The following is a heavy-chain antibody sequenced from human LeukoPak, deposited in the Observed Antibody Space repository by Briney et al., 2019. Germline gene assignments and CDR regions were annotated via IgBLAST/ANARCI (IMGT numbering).Heavy chain of an antibody. J-gene: IGHJ4*02. D-gene: IGHD2-15*01. Sequence: GSLRLSCAASGFTFSSYAMHGVRQAPGKGLEWVAVISYDGSNKYYADSVRGRFTISRDNSKNTLYLQMNSLRAEDTAVYYCTVLLGYCSGGSCYSLDYWGQGTLVTVSS. CDR1: GFTFSSYA. V-gene: IGHV3-30-3*01. CDR2: ISYDGSNK. CDR3: TVLLGYCSGGSCYSLDY.